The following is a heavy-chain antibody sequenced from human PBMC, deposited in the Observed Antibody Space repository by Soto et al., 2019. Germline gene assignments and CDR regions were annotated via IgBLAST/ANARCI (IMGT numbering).Heavy chain of an antibody. CDR1: GFTFSSYG. CDR2: IWYDGSNK. D-gene: IGHD2-15*01. V-gene: IGHV3-33*01. Sequence: GGSLRLSYAASGFTFSSYGMHWVRQAPGKGLEWVAVIWYDGSNKYYADSVKGRFTISRDNSKNTLYLQMNSLRAEDTAVYYCARDLTPLYCSGGSCYFGGYMDVWGKGTTVTVSS. CDR3: ARDLTPLYCSGGSCYFGGYMDV. J-gene: IGHJ6*03.